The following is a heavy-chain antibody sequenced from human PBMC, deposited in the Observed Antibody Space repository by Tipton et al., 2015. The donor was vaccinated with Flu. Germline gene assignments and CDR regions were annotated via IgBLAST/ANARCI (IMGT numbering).Heavy chain of an antibody. J-gene: IGHJ4*02. Sequence: QSGAEVKKPGESLKISCATSGYSFPSYWVGWVGRRPGTGLEWVGIIYPGDSTVRYSPSFQGQAIISADKSTSTAFLQLSSLRASDSATYYCSRQGLYDNNPFDYWGQRTLVAVSS. CDR3: SRQGLYDNNPFDY. CDR2: IYPGDSTV. CDR1: GYSFPSYW. D-gene: IGHD3-10*01. V-gene: IGHV5-51*01.